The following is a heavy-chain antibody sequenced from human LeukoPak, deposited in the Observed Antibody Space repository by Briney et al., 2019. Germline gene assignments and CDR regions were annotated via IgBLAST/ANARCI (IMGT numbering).Heavy chain of an antibody. D-gene: IGHD4-11*01. V-gene: IGHV1-2*06. CDR3: ARIGQYYSIKGEDAFDI. J-gene: IGHJ3*02. CDR2: INPNSGGT. Sequence: ASVKVSCKTSGYTFTDYYIHWVRQAPGQGLEWMGRINPNSGGTNYAQKFQGRVTMTRDTSISTAYMELSRLRSDDTAVYYCARIGQYYSIKGEDAFDIWGQGTMVTVSS. CDR1: GYTFTDYY.